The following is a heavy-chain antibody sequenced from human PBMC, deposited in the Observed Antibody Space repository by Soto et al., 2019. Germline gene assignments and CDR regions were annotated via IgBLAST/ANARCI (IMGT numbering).Heavy chain of an antibody. CDR1: GGTFSSYA. CDR3: ARVLGYCSSTSCPPTQKTYYYYGMDV. CDR2: IIPIFGTA. J-gene: IGHJ6*02. V-gene: IGHV1-69*13. D-gene: IGHD2-2*01. Sequence: SVKVSCKASGGTFSSYAISWVRQAPGQGLEWMGGIIPIFGTANYAQKFQGRVTITADESTSTAYMELSSLRSEDTAVYYCARVLGYCSSTSCPPTQKTYYYYGMDVWGQGTTVTVSS.